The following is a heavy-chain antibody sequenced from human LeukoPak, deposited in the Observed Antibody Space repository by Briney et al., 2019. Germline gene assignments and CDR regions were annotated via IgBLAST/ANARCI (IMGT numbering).Heavy chain of an antibody. D-gene: IGHD6-19*01. CDR3: AKDLEQWLAPGDFDY. CDR2: ISGSGGST. CDR1: GITFNSYA. J-gene: IGHJ4*02. Sequence: GGSLRLSCAASGITFNSYAMSWVRQAPGKGLEWVSAISGSGGSTYYADSVKGRFTISRDSSKNTLYLQMNSLRAEDTAVYYCAKDLEQWLAPGDFDYWGQGTLVTVSS. V-gene: IGHV3-23*01.